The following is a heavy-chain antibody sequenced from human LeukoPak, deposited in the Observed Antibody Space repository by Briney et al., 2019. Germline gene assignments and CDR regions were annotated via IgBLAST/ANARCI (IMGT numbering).Heavy chain of an antibody. CDR3: ARDHATYGSGRYYYFDY. CDR1: GFTFSTYS. Sequence: GGSLRLSCAASGFTFSTYSMNWVRQAPGKGLEWVSSISSSNTYIYYAGSVKGRFTISRDDAKNSLYLQMNSLRAEDTAVYYCARDHATYGSGRYYYFDYWGRGTLVTVSS. CDR2: ISSSNTYI. V-gene: IGHV3-21*01. J-gene: IGHJ4*02. D-gene: IGHD3-10*01.